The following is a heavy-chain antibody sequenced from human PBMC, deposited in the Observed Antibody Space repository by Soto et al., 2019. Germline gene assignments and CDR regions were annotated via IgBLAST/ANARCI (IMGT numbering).Heavy chain of an antibody. V-gene: IGHV4-30-4*01. Sequence: QVQLQESGPGLVKPSQTLSLTCNVSGGSITSGDSYWSWIRQSPGKGLEWIGYIYFSGSTHYNPSLKSRATISRDTSRNQFSLELNSVTAADTSVYFCARGRGAPNYFDYWGQGTLVTVSS. J-gene: IGHJ4*02. D-gene: IGHD3-10*01. CDR1: GGSITSGDSY. CDR2: IYFSGST. CDR3: ARGRGAPNYFDY.